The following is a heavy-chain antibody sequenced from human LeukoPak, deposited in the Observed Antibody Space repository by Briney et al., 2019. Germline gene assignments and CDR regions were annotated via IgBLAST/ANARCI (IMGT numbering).Heavy chain of an antibody. D-gene: IGHD6-13*01. Sequence: ASVKVSCKASGYTFTRYYMHWVRQAPGQGVEWMGWINPNSGGTNYAQKFQGRVTMTRDTSISTAYMELSRLRSDDTAVYYCARDMTDQQLVQNWFDRWGQRTLVTVSS. CDR3: ARDMTDQQLVQNWFDR. V-gene: IGHV1-2*02. J-gene: IGHJ5*02. CDR2: INPNSGGT. CDR1: GYTFTRYY.